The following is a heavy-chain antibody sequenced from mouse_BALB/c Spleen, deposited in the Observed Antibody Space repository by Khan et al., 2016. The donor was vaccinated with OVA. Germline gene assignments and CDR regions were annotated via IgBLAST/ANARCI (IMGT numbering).Heavy chain of an antibody. V-gene: IGHV1-80*01. CDR1: GFAFSNYW. CDR2: IYPGDGDT. D-gene: IGHD2-14*01. CDR3: ARSGYDYFAY. J-gene: IGHJ3*01. Sequence: VQLQESGAELVRPGSSVKISCKASGFAFSNYWMNWVKQRPGQGLEWIGQIYPGDGDTSFHGKFRGKATLTADKSSSTAYMQLSSLTSEESAVYFCARSGYDYFAYWGQGTLVTVSA.